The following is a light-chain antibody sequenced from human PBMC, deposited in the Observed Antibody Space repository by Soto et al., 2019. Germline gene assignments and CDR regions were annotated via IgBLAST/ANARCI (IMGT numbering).Light chain of an antibody. CDR1: RSNIGGGYD. CDR2: GNI. CDR3: QSYDSSLSAWV. J-gene: IGLJ3*02. V-gene: IGLV1-40*01. Sequence: QAVVTQPPAVSGAPGQTITISCTGSRSNIGGGYDVHWYQQLPGTAPQLLVYGNINRPSRVPDRFSGSMSDTSASLAITGLQAEDEADYYCQSYDSSLSAWVFGGGTKLTVL.